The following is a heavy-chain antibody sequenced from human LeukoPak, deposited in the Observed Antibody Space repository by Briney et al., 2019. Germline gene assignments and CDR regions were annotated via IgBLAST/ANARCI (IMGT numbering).Heavy chain of an antibody. D-gene: IGHD1-26*01. Sequence: GGSLRLSCAASGFTFSVYTMNWARQAPGKGLEWVSSITMSSHVYYADSVKGRFSISRDNANNSLYLQINSLRAEDTAVYYCAKPTRGSGSFLIEYWGQGTLVTVSS. CDR1: GFTFSVYT. CDR2: ITMSSHV. V-gene: IGHV3-69-1*01. J-gene: IGHJ4*02. CDR3: AKPTRGSGSFLIEY.